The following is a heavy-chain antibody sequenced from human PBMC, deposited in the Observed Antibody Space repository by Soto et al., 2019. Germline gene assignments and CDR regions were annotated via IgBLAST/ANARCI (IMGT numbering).Heavy chain of an antibody. J-gene: IGHJ4*02. V-gene: IGHV3-66*01. CDR3: AXDXXXXDY. CDR2: IYSGGST. Sequence: EVQXVXSGGGLVXXXXXLXLSCAASGFTVSTKYMSWVRQAPGKGLEWVSVIYSGGSTFYADSVRGRXTXXXXXXXNTXXXXXXXXXXXXXXXXXCAXDXXXXDYWGQGXLVTV. CDR1: GFTVSTKY.